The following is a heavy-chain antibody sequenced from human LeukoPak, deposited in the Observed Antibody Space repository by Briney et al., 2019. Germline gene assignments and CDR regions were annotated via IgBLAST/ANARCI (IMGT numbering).Heavy chain of an antibody. D-gene: IGHD3-10*01. V-gene: IGHV3-30*02. CDR3: AKDRVLQRNTLVRGVMKGFDN. CDR1: GFTFISYG. CDR2: IRYDGSNK. Sequence: PGGSLRLSFGAAGFTFISYGMHCGRQAPGEGLECGAVIRYDGSNKYYTHSVEGRFTISRDNSKNTLSLQMKSLRPADTAVYYCAKDRVLQRNTLVRGVMKGFDNWGQGTLVTVSS. J-gene: IGHJ4*02.